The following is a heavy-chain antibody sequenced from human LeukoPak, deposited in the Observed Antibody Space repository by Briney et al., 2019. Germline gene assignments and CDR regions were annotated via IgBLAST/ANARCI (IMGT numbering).Heavy chain of an antibody. Sequence: SETLSLTCAVYGGSFSGYYWSWIRQPPGKGLEWIGEINHSGSTNYNPSLKSRVTISVDTSKKQFSLKLSSVTAADTAVYYCARGKLVGARTFDYWGQGTLVTVSS. CDR1: GGSFSGYY. CDR3: ARGKLVGARTFDY. J-gene: IGHJ4*02. CDR2: INHSGST. V-gene: IGHV4-34*01. D-gene: IGHD1-26*01.